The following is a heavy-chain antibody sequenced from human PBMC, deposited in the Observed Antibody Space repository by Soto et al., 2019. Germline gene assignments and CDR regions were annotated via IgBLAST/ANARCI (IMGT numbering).Heavy chain of an antibody. CDR1: GFTFSSYS. CDR2: IGRDSTTM. Sequence: GGSLRLSCAASGFTFSSYSMNWIRQAPGAGLEWVTYIGRDSTTMSYADSVKGRFTISRDNAENSLYLQMNSLRAEDTAVYYCARDRDYAFDYWGKGVLVTVST. CDR3: ARDRDYAFDY. V-gene: IGHV3-48*01. D-gene: IGHD4-17*01. J-gene: IGHJ4*02.